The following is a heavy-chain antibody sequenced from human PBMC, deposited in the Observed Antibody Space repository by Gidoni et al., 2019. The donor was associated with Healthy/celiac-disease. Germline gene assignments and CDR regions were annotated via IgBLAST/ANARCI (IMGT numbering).Heavy chain of an antibody. CDR3: ANDPVGAYSYGYKDY. D-gene: IGHD5-18*01. CDR1: GFTLDDYA. CDR2: ISWNSGSI. Sequence: EVQLVESGGGLVQPGRSLRLCCAAAGFTLDDYAMHWVRQAPGQGLGWVSGISWNSGSIGYADSVKGRFTSSRDNAKNSLYLQMNSLSAEDTAFYYCANDPVGAYSYGYKDYWGQGTLVTVSS. J-gene: IGHJ4*02. V-gene: IGHV3-9*01.